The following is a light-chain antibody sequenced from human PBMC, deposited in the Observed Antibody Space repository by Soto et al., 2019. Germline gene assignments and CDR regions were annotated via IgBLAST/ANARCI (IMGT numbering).Light chain of an antibody. J-gene: IGKJ1*01. CDR2: ATS. Sequence: DTQMTQSPSSVSAAVGDTVTITCRPSQGISVWLAWYQLKPGQAPKLLIYATSRVHGVPSRFAGSGSETDFTLTINNLQPEDSAIYYCQQGNFFPWTFGPGTKVEVK. V-gene: IGKV1-12*01. CDR1: QGISVW. CDR3: QQGNFFPWT.